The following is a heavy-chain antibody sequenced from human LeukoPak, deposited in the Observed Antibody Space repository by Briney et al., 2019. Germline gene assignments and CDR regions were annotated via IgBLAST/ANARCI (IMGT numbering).Heavy chain of an antibody. Sequence: SETLSLTCTVSGGSISSYYWSWIRQPPAKGLEWIGYIYYSGYTTYRPSLRSRVTISVDTSKNQFSLKLSSVTAADTAVYYCARETSQKGAHYMDVWGKGTTITISS. CDR2: IYYSGYT. D-gene: IGHD3-16*01. J-gene: IGHJ6*03. CDR3: ARETSQKGAHYMDV. V-gene: IGHV4-59*01. CDR1: GGSISSYY.